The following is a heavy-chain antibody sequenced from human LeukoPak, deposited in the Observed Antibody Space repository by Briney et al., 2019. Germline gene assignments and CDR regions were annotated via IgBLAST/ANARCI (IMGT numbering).Heavy chain of an antibody. CDR3: ARDLLIVGAMGYFDY. Sequence: ASVKVSCKASGGTFSSYAISWVRQAPGQGLEWMGGIIPIFGTANYAQKFQGRVTITADESTSTAYMELSSLRSEDAAVYYCARDLLIVGAMGYFDYWGLGTLVTVSS. CDR2: IIPIFGTA. D-gene: IGHD1-26*01. CDR1: GGTFSSYA. V-gene: IGHV1-69*13. J-gene: IGHJ4*02.